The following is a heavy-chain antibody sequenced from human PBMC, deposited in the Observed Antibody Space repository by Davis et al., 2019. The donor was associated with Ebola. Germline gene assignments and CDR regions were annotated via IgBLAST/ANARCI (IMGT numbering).Heavy chain of an antibody. CDR2: ISGSGGST. V-gene: IGHV3-23*01. Sequence: PGGSLRLSCTDSVITFSSYAMTWVRQAPGKGLEWVSAISGSGGSTYYADSVKGRFTISRDNSKNTLYLQMNSLRAEDTAVYYCAKGISPDTAMDSWGQGTLVTVSS. D-gene: IGHD5-18*01. CDR1: VITFSSYA. J-gene: IGHJ4*02. CDR3: AKGISPDTAMDS.